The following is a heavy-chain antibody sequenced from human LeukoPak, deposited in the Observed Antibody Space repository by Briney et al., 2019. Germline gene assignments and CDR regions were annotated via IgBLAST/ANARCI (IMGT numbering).Heavy chain of an antibody. CDR3: ARARYQLPRPGFGGSVAGGTYFDY. V-gene: IGHV3-30*04. CDR2: ISYDGSNK. Sequence: GRSLRLSCAASGFTFSSYAMHWARQAPGKGLEWVAVISYDGSNKYYADSVKGRFTISRDNSKNTLYLQMNSLRAEDTAVYYCARARYQLPRPGFGGSVAGGTYFDYWGQGTLVTVSS. CDR1: GFTFSSYA. D-gene: IGHD2-2*01. J-gene: IGHJ4*02.